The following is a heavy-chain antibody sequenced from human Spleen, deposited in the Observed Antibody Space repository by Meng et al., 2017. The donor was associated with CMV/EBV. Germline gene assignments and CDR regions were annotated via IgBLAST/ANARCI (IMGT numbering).Heavy chain of an antibody. J-gene: IGHJ5*02. V-gene: IGHV4-39*07. D-gene: IGHD2/OR15-2a*01. CDR2: MYYSGST. CDR1: GGSISSGNYY. Sequence: SETLSLTCTVSGGSISSGNYYWGWIRQPPGKELEWIGSMYYSGSTYYNPSLKSRVTISVDTSKNQFSLKLSSVTAADTAVYYCARGNRPMEDNWFDPWGQGTLVTVSS. CDR3: ARGNRPMEDNWFDP.